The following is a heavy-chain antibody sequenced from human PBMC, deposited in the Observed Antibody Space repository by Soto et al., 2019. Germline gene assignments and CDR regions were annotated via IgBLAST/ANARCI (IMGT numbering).Heavy chain of an antibody. D-gene: IGHD2-8*01. Sequence: GGSLRLSCAASGFTLSSYDIHWVRQATGEGLGWVSGIGSGGDTHYADSVKGRFTISRENGENSLYLQMNSLRAGDTAVYYCAKVSSAWYAGFFDLWGQGTLVTSPQ. CDR1: GFTLSSYD. CDR2: IGSGGDT. CDR3: AKVSSAWYAGFFDL. V-gene: IGHV3-13*01. J-gene: IGHJ4*02.